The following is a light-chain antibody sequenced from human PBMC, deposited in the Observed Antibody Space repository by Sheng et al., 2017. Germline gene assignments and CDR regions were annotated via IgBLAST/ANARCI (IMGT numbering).Light chain of an antibody. CDR3: QQYYTTPWT. Sequence: DIVMTQSPDSLAVSLGERATLNCKSSQSVLYSSNNKNYLAWYQQKPGQPPKLVIYWASTRQSGVPDRFSGSGSGTDFALTISSLQAEDAAVYYCQQYYTTPWTFGQGTKVE. CDR2: WAS. J-gene: IGKJ1*01. V-gene: IGKV4-1*01. CDR1: QSVLYSSNNKNY.